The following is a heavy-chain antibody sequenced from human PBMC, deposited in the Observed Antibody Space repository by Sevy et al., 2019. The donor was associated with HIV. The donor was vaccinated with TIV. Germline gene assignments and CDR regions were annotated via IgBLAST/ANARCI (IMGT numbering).Heavy chain of an antibody. D-gene: IGHD5-18*01. CDR1: GFTFSNFA. CDR2: ISGTGVYK. Sequence: GGSLRLSCAASGFTFSNFAMGWVRQAPGKGLDWISVISGTGVYKYYADSVKGRFTISRDNSKNTLSLQMNSLRAEDTAIFYCAKKMGGGSGMAFLVDYWGQGTLVTVSS. V-gene: IGHV3-23*01. J-gene: IGHJ4*02. CDR3: AKKMGGGSGMAFLVDY.